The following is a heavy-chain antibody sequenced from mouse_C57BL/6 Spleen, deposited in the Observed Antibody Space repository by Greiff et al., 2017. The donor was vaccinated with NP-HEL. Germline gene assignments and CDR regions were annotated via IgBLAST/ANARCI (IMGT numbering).Heavy chain of an antibody. CDR3: ARSYGRRFAY. J-gene: IGHJ3*01. CDR1: GYTFTSYW. CDR2: IYPSDSET. V-gene: IGHV1-61*01. Sequence: QVQLQQPGAELVRPGSSVKLSCKASGYTFTSYWMDWVKQRPGQGLEWIGNIYPSDSETHYNQKFKDKATLTVDKSSSTAYMQLSSLTSEDSAVYYWARSYGRRFAYWGQGTLVTVSA. D-gene: IGHD1-1*01.